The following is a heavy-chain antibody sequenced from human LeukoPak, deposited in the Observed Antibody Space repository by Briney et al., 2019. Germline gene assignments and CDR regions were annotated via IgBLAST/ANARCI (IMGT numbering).Heavy chain of an antibody. Sequence: SETLSLTCTVSGGSISRDYWSWIRQPPGKGLEWIGYIDYAGRTTYNPSLKSRVTISVDTSKNQFSLKLSSVTAADTAVYYCARLSTTVTHVDFWGQGTLVTVSS. V-gene: IGHV4-59*08. CDR1: GGSISRDY. J-gene: IGHJ4*02. CDR2: IDYAGRT. CDR3: ARLSTTVTHVDF. D-gene: IGHD4-17*01.